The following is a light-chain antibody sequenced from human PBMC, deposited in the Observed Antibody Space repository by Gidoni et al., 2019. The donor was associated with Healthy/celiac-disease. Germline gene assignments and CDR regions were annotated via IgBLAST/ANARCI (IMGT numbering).Light chain of an antibody. J-gene: IGLJ3*02. Sequence: QSVLTQTPSASGTPGQRVTISSSGSSSNIGSNTVNWYQQLPGTAPKLLIYSNNQRPSGVPDRFSGSKSGTSASLAISALQSEDEADYYCAAWDDSLNGWVFGGGTKLTVL. V-gene: IGLV1-44*01. CDR2: SNN. CDR1: SSNIGSNT. CDR3: AAWDDSLNGWV.